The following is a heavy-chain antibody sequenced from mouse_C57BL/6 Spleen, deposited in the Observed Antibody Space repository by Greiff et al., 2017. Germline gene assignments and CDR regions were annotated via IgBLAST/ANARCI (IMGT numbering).Heavy chain of an antibody. CDR1: GYTFTSYW. CDR2: IYPGNSDT. Sequence: VQLQQSGTVLARPGASVKMSCKTSGYTFTSYWMHWVKQRPGQGLEWIGAIYPGNSDTSYNQKFKGKAKLTAVTSASTAYMELSSLTNEDSAVYYCTRGENWDGVFFDYWGQGTTLTVSS. CDR3: TRGENWDGVFFDY. J-gene: IGHJ2*01. D-gene: IGHD4-1*01. V-gene: IGHV1-5*01.